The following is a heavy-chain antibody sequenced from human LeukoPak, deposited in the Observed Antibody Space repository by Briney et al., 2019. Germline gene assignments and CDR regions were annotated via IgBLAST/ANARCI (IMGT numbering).Heavy chain of an antibody. CDR1: GFTFSSYS. CDR3: ARDTGDALDY. Sequence: GGSLRLSCAASGFTFSSYSMNWVRQAPGKGLEWVSYISSSSSTIYYADSVKGRFTISRDNAKNSLYLQMNSLRAEDTAVYYCARDTGDALDYWGQGTLVTVSS. D-gene: IGHD4-17*01. CDR2: ISSSSSTI. V-gene: IGHV3-48*01. J-gene: IGHJ4*02.